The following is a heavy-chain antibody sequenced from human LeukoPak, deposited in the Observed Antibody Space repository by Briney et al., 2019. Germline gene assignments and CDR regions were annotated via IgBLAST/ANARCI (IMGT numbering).Heavy chain of an antibody. J-gene: IGHJ4*02. V-gene: IGHV1-18*01. CDR3: ARGSPPRRNYDSSGYYSYYFDY. Sequence: ASVKVSFKASGYTFTKYGISWVRQAPGQGLEGMGWISAYNGHTKYAQKSQGRVTFTTGTSTSTAYMELRSLRSDDTAVYYCARGSPPRRNYDSSGYYSYYFDYWGQGTLVTVSS. CDR1: GYTFTKYG. CDR2: ISAYNGHT. D-gene: IGHD3-22*01.